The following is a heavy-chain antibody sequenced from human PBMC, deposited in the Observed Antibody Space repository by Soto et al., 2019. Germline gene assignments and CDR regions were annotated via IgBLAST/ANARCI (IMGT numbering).Heavy chain of an antibody. CDR2: ISYDGSNK. CDR3: ARDTRDYYDSSGPSNWFDP. CDR1: GFTFSSYA. Sequence: GGSLRLSCAASGFTFSSYAMHWVRQAPGKGLEWVAVISYDGSNKYYADSVKGRFTISRDNSKNTLYLQMNSLRAGDTAVYYCARDTRDYYDSSGPSNWFDPWGQGTLVTVSS. V-gene: IGHV3-30-3*01. D-gene: IGHD3-22*01. J-gene: IGHJ5*02.